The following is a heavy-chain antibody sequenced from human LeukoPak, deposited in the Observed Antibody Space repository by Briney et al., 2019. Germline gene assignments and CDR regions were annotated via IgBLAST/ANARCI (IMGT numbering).Heavy chain of an antibody. Sequence: SETLSLTCAVYGGSFSGYYWNWIRQPPGKGLEWIGYIYYTGNTNYNPSLKSRVTISVDTSKNQFSLNLSSVTAADTAVYYCARRPRGVIIKTWFDSWGQGTLVTVSS. CDR3: ARRPRGVIIKTWFDS. V-gene: IGHV4-34*11. CDR2: IYYTGNT. J-gene: IGHJ5*01. D-gene: IGHD3-10*01. CDR1: GGSFSGYY.